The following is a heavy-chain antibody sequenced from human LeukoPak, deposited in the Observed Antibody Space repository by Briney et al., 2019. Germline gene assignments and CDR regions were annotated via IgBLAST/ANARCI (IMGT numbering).Heavy chain of an antibody. J-gene: IGHJ4*02. Sequence: SQTLSLTCAISGDSVSSKSAAWNWIRQSPSRGLEWLGRTYYRSKWYHGYAVSVKSRITINPDTSKNQFSLQLNSVTPEDTAVYYCARDIGYSYVGYFDYWGQETLVTVSS. CDR1: GDSVSSKSAA. D-gene: IGHD5-18*01. V-gene: IGHV6-1*01. CDR3: ARDIGYSYVGYFDY. CDR2: TYYRSKWYH.